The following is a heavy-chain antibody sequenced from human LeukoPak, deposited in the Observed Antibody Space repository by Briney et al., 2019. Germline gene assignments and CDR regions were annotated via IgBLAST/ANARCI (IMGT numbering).Heavy chain of an antibody. Sequence: ASVKVSCKASGYTFTSYGISWVRQAPGQGLEWMGWISAYNGNTNYAQKLQGRVTMTTDTSTGTAYMELRSLRSDDTAVYYCARVYRLAAAGTLYFQHWGQGTLVTVSS. J-gene: IGHJ1*01. CDR3: ARVYRLAAAGTLYFQH. CDR2: ISAYNGNT. V-gene: IGHV1-18*01. D-gene: IGHD6-13*01. CDR1: GYTFTSYG.